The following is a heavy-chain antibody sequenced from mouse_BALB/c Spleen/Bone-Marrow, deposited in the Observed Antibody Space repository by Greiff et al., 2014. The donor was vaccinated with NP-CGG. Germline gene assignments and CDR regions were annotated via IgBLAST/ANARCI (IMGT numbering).Heavy chain of an antibody. CDR2: IYPGDGDT. V-gene: IGHV1-87*01. J-gene: IGHJ2*01. CDR3: ARAWGDY. CDR1: GYTFTSYG. Sequence: QVQLQQSGAELARPGASVKLSCKASGYTFTSYGMLEWIGAIYPGDGDTRYTQKFKGKATLTADKSSSTAYMQLSSLASEDSAAYYCARAWGDYWGQGTTLTVSS. D-gene: IGHD4-1*01.